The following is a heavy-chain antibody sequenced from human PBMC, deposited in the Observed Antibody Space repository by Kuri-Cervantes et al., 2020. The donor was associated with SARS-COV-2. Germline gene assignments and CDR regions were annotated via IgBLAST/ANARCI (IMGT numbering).Heavy chain of an antibody. CDR3: ARGSYDFWSGYYTGCWFDP. CDR2: INHSGST. J-gene: IGHJ5*02. D-gene: IGHD3-3*01. Sequence: ESLKISCAVYGGSFSGYYWSWIRQPPGKGLEWIGEINHSGSTNYNPSLKSRVTISVGTSKNQFSLKLSSVTAADTAMYYCARGSYDFWSGYYTGCWFDPWGQGTLVTVSS. CDR1: GGSFSGYY. V-gene: IGHV4-34*01.